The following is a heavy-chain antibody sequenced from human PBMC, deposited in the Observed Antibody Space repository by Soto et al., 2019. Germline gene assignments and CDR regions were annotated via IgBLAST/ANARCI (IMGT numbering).Heavy chain of an antibody. Sequence: GGSLRLSCAASGFTFDDYAMHWVRQAPGKGLEWVSGISWNSGSIGYADSVKGRFTISRDNAKNSLYLQMNSLRAEDTALYYCAKGRSGGTMSDYYYYMDVWGKGTTVTVSS. J-gene: IGHJ6*03. V-gene: IGHV3-9*01. CDR3: AKGRSGGTMSDYYYYMDV. CDR1: GFTFDDYA. CDR2: ISWNSGSI. D-gene: IGHD2-15*01.